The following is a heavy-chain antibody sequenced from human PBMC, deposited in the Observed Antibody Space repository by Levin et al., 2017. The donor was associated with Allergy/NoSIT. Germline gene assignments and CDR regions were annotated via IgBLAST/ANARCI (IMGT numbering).Heavy chain of an antibody. CDR1: GFTFSSYW. CDR2: IKQDGSEK. CDR3: ARELPGAYDSSGYYYVFPDAFDN. Sequence: GGSLRLSCAASGFTFSSYWMSWVRQAPGKGLEWVANIKQDGSEKYYVDSVKGRFTISRDNAKNSLYLQMNSLRAEDTAVYYCARELPGAYDSSGYYYVFPDAFDNWGQGTMVTVSS. V-gene: IGHV3-7*04. D-gene: IGHD3-22*01. J-gene: IGHJ3*02.